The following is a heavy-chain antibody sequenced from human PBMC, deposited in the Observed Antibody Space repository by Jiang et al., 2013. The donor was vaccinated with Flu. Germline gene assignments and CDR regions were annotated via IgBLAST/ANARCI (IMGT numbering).Heavy chain of an antibody. Sequence: LKSRVTISVDTSKNQFSLKLSSVTAADTAVYYCARRGSGKDIVVVPAANWFDPWGQGTLVTVSS. CDR3: ARRGSGKDIVVVPAANWFDP. J-gene: IGHJ5*02. V-gene: IGHV4-39*01. D-gene: IGHD2-2*01.